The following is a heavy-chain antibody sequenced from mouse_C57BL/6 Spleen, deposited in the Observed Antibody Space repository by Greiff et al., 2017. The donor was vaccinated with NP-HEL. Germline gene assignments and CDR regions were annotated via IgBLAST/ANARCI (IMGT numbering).Heavy chain of an antibody. Sequence: EVKLVESGEGLVKPGGSLKLSCAASGFTFSSYAMSWVRQTPEKRLEWVAYISSGGDYIYYADTVKGRFTISRDNARNPLYLKMSSLKAEDIARYYCTRDGVKRDFDVWGTWTTVTVSS. V-gene: IGHV5-9-1*02. CDR1: GFTFSSYA. CDR2: ISSGGDYI. J-gene: IGHJ1*03. D-gene: IGHD1-3*01. CDR3: TRDGVKRDFDV.